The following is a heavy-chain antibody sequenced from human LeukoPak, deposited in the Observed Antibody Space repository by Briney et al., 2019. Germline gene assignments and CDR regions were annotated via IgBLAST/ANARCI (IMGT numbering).Heavy chain of an antibody. Sequence: GGSLRLSCAASGFTFSNYWMHWVRQAPGKGLVWVSRINSDGINTSYADSVKGRFTISRDNSKNTLYLQMNSLRAEDTAVYYCASLDTAPNYFDYWGQGTLVTVSS. CDR1: GFTFSNYW. CDR2: INSDGINT. V-gene: IGHV3-74*01. CDR3: ASLDTAPNYFDY. J-gene: IGHJ4*02. D-gene: IGHD5-18*01.